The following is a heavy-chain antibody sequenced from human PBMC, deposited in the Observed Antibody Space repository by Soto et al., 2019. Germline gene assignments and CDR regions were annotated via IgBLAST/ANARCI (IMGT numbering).Heavy chain of an antibody. J-gene: IGHJ6*03. CDR1: GGSISSYY. V-gene: IGHV4-59*08. CDR2: IYYSGST. CDR3: ARCRSSGAMSRGYYYYMDV. Sequence: SETLSLTCTVSGGSISSYYWSWIRQPPGKGLEWIGYIYYSGSTNYNPSLKSRVTISVDTSKNQFSLKLSSVTAADTAVYYCARCRSSGAMSRGYYYYMDVWGKGTTVTVSS. D-gene: IGHD2-2*01.